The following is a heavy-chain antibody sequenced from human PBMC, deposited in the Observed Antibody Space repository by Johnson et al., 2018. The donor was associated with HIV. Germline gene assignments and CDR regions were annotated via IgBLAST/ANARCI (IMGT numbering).Heavy chain of an antibody. J-gene: IGHJ3*02. D-gene: IGHD1-26*01. Sequence: QVQLVESGGGVVQPGRSLRLSCAASGFTFSSYAMHWVRQAPGKGLEWVADISYDGSNKYYADSVKCRFTISRDNSKNTLYLQMNSLSAEDTAVYYCARSLGVVGAIGKGAFDIWGQGTMVTVSS. V-gene: IGHV3-30*14. CDR3: ARSLGVVGAIGKGAFDI. CDR1: GFTFSSYA. CDR2: ISYDGSNK.